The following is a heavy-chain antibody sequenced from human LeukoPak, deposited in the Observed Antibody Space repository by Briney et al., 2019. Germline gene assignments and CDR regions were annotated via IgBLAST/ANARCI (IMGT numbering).Heavy chain of an antibody. CDR2: IYTDDST. CDR1: GITVSTNY. J-gene: IGHJ4*02. Sequence: QSGGSLRLSCAASGITVSTNYMSWVRQAPGKGLEWVSVIYTDDSTYYTDSVKGRFAISRDISKNTLYLQMNSLRGDDTALYYCAGDWNGDHVIEYWGQGTLVTVSS. CDR3: AGDWNGDHVIEY. D-gene: IGHD3-16*01. V-gene: IGHV3-66*01.